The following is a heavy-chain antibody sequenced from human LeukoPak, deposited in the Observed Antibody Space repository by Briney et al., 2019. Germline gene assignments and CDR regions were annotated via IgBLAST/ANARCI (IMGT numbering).Heavy chain of an antibody. V-gene: IGHV1-2*02. CDR3: ARSPD. J-gene: IGHJ4*02. CDR2: IKPYSGDT. CDR1: GYNFIDYY. Sequence: GASVKVSCKASGYNFIDYYIHWVRQAPGQGLEWMGLIKPYSGDTHYAQKLQGRVTMTSDTSISTAFMELNSLRSDDTAVYYCARSPDWGQGTLVTVSS.